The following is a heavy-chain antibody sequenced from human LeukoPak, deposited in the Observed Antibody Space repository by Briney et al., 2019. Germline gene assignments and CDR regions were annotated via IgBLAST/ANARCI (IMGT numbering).Heavy chain of an antibody. V-gene: IGHV4-59*11. CDR3: SGGRSSRYSDY. CDR1: GAAMTSHH. D-gene: IGHD3-9*01. Sequence: SETLSLTCIVSGAAMTSHHWSWIRQTPGKRLEWIGYIYHRANTNFITSYSSSLRSRVSMSVDMSKNHFSLSLTSVTAADTAIYYCSGGRSSRYSDYWGQGALVTVFS. J-gene: IGHJ4*02. CDR2: IYHRANT.